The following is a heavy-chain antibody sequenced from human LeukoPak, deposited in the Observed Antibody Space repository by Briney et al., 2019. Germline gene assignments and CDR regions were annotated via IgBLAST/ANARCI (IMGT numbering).Heavy chain of an antibody. CDR2: INHSGST. CDR3: ARVLASQWLAPFDY. Sequence: SETLSLTCAVYGGSFSGYYWSWIRQPPGKGLEWIGEINHSGSTNYNPSLKSRVTISVDTSKNQFSLKLSSVTAADMAVYYCARVLASQWLAPFDYWGQGTLVTVSS. J-gene: IGHJ4*02. CDR1: GGSFSGYY. V-gene: IGHV4-34*01. D-gene: IGHD6-19*01.